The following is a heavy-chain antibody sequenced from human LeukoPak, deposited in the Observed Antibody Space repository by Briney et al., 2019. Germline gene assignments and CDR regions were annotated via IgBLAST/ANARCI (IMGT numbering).Heavy chain of an antibody. CDR2: IYYSGST. Sequence: SETLSLTCTVSGGSISSYYWSWIRQPPGKGLEWIGYIYYSGSTNYNPSLKSRVTISVDTSKNQFSLKLSSVTAADTAVYYCARRPPYYYGMDVWGQGTTVTVSS. V-gene: IGHV4-59*01. CDR3: ARRPPYYYGMDV. D-gene: IGHD1-14*01. J-gene: IGHJ6*02. CDR1: GGSISSYY.